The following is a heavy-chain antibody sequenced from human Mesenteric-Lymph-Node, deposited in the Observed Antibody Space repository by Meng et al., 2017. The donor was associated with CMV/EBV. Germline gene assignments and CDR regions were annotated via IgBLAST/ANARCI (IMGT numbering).Heavy chain of an antibody. V-gene: IGHV3-23*01. CDR3: ARTGPLDAFDM. CDR2: MTGSGGTA. CDR1: GFTFSSYA. Sequence: GESLKISCAASGFTFSSYAMSWVRQAPGKGLEWVSAMTGSGGTAYYADSVKGRFTISRDNAKNSLFLQMSSLRVEDTATYYCARTGPLDAFDMWGQGTMVTVSS. D-gene: IGHD1-14*01. J-gene: IGHJ3*02.